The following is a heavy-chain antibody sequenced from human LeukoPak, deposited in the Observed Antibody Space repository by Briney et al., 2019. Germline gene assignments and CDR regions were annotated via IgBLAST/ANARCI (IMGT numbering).Heavy chain of an antibody. CDR1: GYTFTSYA. Sequence: GASVKVSCKASGYTFTSYAMHWVRQAPGQRLEWMGWINAGNGNTKYSQKFQGRVTITRDTSASTAYMELSGLRSEDTAVYYCAREDPSVYSGYDSSYYYGMDVWGRGTTVTVSS. J-gene: IGHJ6*02. CDR3: AREDPSVYSGYDSSYYYGMDV. CDR2: INAGNGNT. V-gene: IGHV1-3*01. D-gene: IGHD5-12*01.